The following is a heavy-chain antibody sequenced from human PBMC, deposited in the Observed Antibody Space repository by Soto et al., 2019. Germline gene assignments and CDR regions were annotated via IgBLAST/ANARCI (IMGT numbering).Heavy chain of an antibody. CDR3: ARVGDYGDPFDI. Sequence: ASVKVSCKASGYTFTGYYMHWVRQAPGQGLEWMGWINPNSGGTNYAQKFQGWVTMTRDTSISTAYMELSRLRSYYTAVYYCARVGDYGDPFDIWGQGTMVTVSS. V-gene: IGHV1-2*04. D-gene: IGHD4-17*01. J-gene: IGHJ3*02. CDR1: GYTFTGYY. CDR2: INPNSGGT.